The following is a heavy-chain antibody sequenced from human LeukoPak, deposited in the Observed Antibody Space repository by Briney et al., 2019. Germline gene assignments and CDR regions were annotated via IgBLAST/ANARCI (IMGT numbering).Heavy chain of an antibody. CDR3: ARDASEDYYYYGMDV. V-gene: IGHV1-18*04. Sequence: ASVKVSCKASGYTFTSYGISWVRQAPGQGLEWMGWISAYNGNTNYAQKLQGRVTMTTDTSTSTAYMELRSLRSDDTAVYYCARDASEDYYYYGMDVWGKGTTVTVSS. J-gene: IGHJ6*04. CDR2: ISAYNGNT. CDR1: GYTFTSYG.